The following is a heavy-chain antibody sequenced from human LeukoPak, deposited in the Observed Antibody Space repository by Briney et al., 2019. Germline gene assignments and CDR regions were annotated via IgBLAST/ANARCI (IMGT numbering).Heavy chain of an antibody. D-gene: IGHD3-22*01. Sequence: GGSLRLSCAASGFTFNSYSMNWVRQAPGKGLEWVSSISGSSSYIYYADSVKGRFTISRDNAKNSLYLQMNSLRAEDTAVYYCASGYYYDSSGFQSHAFDIWGQGTMVTVSS. CDR3: ASGYYYDSSGFQSHAFDI. CDR1: GFTFNSYS. V-gene: IGHV3-21*01. J-gene: IGHJ3*02. CDR2: ISGSSSYI.